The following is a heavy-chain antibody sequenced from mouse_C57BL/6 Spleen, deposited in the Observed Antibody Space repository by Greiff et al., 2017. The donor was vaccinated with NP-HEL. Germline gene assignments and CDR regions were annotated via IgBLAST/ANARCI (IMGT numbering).Heavy chain of an antibody. V-gene: IGHV5-4*01. J-gene: IGHJ2*01. CDR2: ISDGGSYT. Sequence: DVQLVESGGGLVKPGGSLKLSCAASGFTFSSYAMSWVRQTPEKRLEWVATISDGGSYTYYPDNVKGRFTISRDNAKNNLYLQMSHLKSEDTAMYYCAREGPYGNYVDYWGQGTTLTVSS. D-gene: IGHD2-1*01. CDR3: AREGPYGNYVDY. CDR1: GFTFSSYA.